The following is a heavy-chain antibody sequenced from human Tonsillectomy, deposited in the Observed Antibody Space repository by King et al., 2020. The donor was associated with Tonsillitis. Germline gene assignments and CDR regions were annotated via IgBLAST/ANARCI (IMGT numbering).Heavy chain of an antibody. J-gene: IGHJ4*02. CDR1: GFTFASYA. CDR2: ISGSGGST. Sequence: VQLVESGGGLVQPGGFLRLSCAASGFTFASYAMAWVRQAPGKGLELVSFISGSGGSTSYADSGRGRLTISSDNPKNNVYLQMNSPRAEDTAVYYCAKDGGGTSGGYDYWGQGTLVTVAS. V-gene: IGHV3-23*04. D-gene: IGHD6-25*01. CDR3: AKDGGGTSGGYDY.